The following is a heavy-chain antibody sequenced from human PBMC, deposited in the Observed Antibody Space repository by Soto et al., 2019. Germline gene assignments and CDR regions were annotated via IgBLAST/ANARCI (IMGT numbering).Heavy chain of an antibody. Sequence: SETLSLTCDVSGDTISTGGYTWAWIRQPPGKGLEWIGYIYYSGSTNYNPSLKSRVTISVDTSKNQFSLKLSSVTAADTAVYYCARQYSGSYYVVDYYYYGMDVWGQGTTVTVSS. CDR3: ARQYSGSYYVVDYYYYGMDV. D-gene: IGHD1-26*01. CDR2: IYYSGST. CDR1: GDTISTGGYT. V-gene: IGHV4-61*08. J-gene: IGHJ6*02.